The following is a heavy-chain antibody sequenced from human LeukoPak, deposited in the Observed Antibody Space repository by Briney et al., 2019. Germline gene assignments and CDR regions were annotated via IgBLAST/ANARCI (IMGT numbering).Heavy chain of an antibody. V-gene: IGHV5-51*01. D-gene: IGHD6-19*01. CDR3: ARVQSSGWYLASYFDY. CDR2: IYPGDSDT. Sequence: GESLKISCKGSGYSFTSYWIGWVRQMPGKGLGWMGIIYPGDSDTRYSPSFQGQVTISADKSISTAYLQWSSLKASDTAMYYCARVQSSGWYLASYFDYWGQGTLVTVSS. CDR1: GYSFTSYW. J-gene: IGHJ4*02.